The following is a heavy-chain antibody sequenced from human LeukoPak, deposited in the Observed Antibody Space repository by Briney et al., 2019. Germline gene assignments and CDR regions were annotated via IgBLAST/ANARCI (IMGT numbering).Heavy chain of an antibody. J-gene: IGHJ4*02. Sequence: PGGSLRLSCAASGFTFSSYAMSWVRQAPGKGLEWVSAISGSGGSTYYADSVKGRFTISRGNSKNTLYLQMNSLRAEDTAVYYCAKRAPNYDRIGYGPSYWGKGTLVTVS. CDR3: AKRAPNYDRIGYGPSY. CDR1: GFTFSSYA. V-gene: IGHV3-23*01. CDR2: ISGSGGST. D-gene: IGHD3-22*01.